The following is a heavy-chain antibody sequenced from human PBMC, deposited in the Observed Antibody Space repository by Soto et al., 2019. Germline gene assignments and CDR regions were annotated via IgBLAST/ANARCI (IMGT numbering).Heavy chain of an antibody. CDR3: ETVAPTIDILWGSAH. CDR1: GVTSSNYG. D-gene: IGHD2-21*01. V-gene: IGHV3-30*03. CDR2: ISHDGNKE. Sequence: LRDSCAVGGVTSSNYGIHRFRQTPGKGLEWVAVISHDGNKEFYADSVKGRFTVSRDNSKKTVYLQINNLRPEDTAMYYCETVAPTIDILWGSAHRGPGTPVPVSS. J-gene: IGHJ4*01.